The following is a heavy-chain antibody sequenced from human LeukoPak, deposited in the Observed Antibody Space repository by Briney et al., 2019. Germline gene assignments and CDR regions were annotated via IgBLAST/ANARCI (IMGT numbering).Heavy chain of an antibody. Sequence: ASVKVSCKASGYTFTGYYMHWVRQAPGQGLEWMGRINPNNGGTNYAQKFQGRVTMTRDTSISTAYMELSRLRSDDTAVYYCARDLYGDHPDYWGQGTLVTVSS. CDR1: GYTFTGYY. CDR2: INPNNGGT. V-gene: IGHV1-2*06. CDR3: ARDLYGDHPDY. J-gene: IGHJ4*02. D-gene: IGHD4-17*01.